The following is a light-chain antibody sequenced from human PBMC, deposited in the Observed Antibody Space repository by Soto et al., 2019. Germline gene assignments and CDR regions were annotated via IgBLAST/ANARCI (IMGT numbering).Light chain of an antibody. CDR3: QVWDSSSDHVV. Sequence: SYELTQPPSVSVAPGKTARITCGGNNIGSKSVHWYQQKPGQAPVLVIYYDSDRPSGXXERFSGSNSGNTATLTISRVEAXXXXXXYCQVWDSSSDHVVFGGGTKLTVL. V-gene: IGLV3-21*04. CDR2: YDS. CDR1: NIGSKS. J-gene: IGLJ2*01.